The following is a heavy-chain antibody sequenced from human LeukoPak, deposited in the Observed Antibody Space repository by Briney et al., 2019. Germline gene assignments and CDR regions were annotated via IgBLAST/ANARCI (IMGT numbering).Heavy chain of an antibody. CDR2: ISAYNGNT. V-gene: IGHV1-18*01. J-gene: IGHJ6*02. Sequence: ASVKVSCKASGYTFTSYGISWVRQAHGQGLEWMGWISAYNGNTNYAQKLQGRVTMTTDTSTSTAYMELRSLRSDDTAVYYCARVSYCSSTSCSYYYYGMDVWGQGTTVTVSS. CDR3: ARVSYCSSTSCSYYYYGMDV. CDR1: GYTFTSYG. D-gene: IGHD2-2*01.